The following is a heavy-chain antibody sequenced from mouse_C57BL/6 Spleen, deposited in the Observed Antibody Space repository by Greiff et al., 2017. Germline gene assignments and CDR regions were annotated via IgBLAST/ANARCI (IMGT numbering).Heavy chain of an antibody. CDR1: GYAFSSSW. D-gene: IGHD2-2*01. Sequence: VQLQQSGPDLVKPGASVKISCKASGYAFSSSWMNWVKQRPGKGLEWIGRIYPGDGDTNYNGKFKGKATLTADKSSSTAYMQLSSLTSEDSAVYCCAFYGYDEAYWGQGTTLTVSS. CDR2: IYPGDGDT. V-gene: IGHV1-82*01. CDR3: AFYGYDEAY. J-gene: IGHJ2*01.